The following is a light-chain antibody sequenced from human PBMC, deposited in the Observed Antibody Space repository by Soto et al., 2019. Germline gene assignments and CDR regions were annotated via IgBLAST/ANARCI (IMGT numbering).Light chain of an antibody. CDR2: AAS. CDR3: LPRADLPQNP. CDR1: QSVSNY. V-gene: IGKV3-11*01. J-gene: IGKJ5*01. Sequence: EFVLTKSPSTVSLSPGERATLSCRASQSVSNYLAWYQQKPGQAPRLLIYAASDRATGIPARFSGSGSGTDFTLTISSLEPEDFGILYCLPRADLPQNPSGQVTRLDIK.